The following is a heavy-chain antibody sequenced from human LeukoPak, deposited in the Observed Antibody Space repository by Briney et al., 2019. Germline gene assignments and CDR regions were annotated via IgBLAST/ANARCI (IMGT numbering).Heavy chain of an antibody. CDR1: GGSLSSYY. CDR3: ARERGYTLDY. D-gene: IGHD5-12*01. Sequence: SETLSLTCTVSGGSLSSYYWSWIRQPAGKGLEWIGRIYTSGSTNYNPSLKSRVTTSVDKSKNQFSLKLSFVTAADTAVYYCARERGYTLDYWGQGTLVTVSS. V-gene: IGHV4-4*07. J-gene: IGHJ4*02. CDR2: IYTSGST.